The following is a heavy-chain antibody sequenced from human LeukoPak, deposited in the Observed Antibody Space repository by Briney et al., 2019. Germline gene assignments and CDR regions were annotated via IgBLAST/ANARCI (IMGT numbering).Heavy chain of an antibody. Sequence: PGGSLRLSCVASGLILENHAMSWIRQAPGKGLEWVSGTSSNGEVKYYADSVKGRFTVSRDNSKDTLYLQMDSLGVEDTAMYYCARDFNWNEPYYFDYWGPGTLVTVSS. CDR2: TSSNGEVK. CDR3: ARDFNWNEPYYFDY. J-gene: IGHJ4*02. D-gene: IGHD1-1*01. CDR1: GLILENHA. V-gene: IGHV3-23*01.